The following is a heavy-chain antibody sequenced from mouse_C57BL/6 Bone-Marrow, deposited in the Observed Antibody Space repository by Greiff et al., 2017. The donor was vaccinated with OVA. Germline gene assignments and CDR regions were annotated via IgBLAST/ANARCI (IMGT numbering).Heavy chain of an antibody. J-gene: IGHJ2*01. Sequence: VQLQQPGAELVKPGASVKMSCKASGYTFTSYWITWVKQRPGQGLEWIGDIYPGSGSTNYNEKFKSKATLTVDTSSSTAYMQLSSLTSEDSAVYYCAREGYSPDYFDYWGQGTTHTVSS. CDR1: GYTFTSYW. CDR2: IYPGSGST. D-gene: IGHD2-3*01. V-gene: IGHV1-55*01. CDR3: AREGYSPDYFDY.